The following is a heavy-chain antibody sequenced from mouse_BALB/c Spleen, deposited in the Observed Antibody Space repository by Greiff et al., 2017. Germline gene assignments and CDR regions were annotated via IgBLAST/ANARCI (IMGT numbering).Heavy chain of an antibody. J-gene: IGHJ4*01. CDR1: GFTFSSFG. CDR3: ARSYYGSSYRAMDY. CDR2: ISSGSSTI. Sequence: EVHLVESGGGLVQPGGSRKLSCAASGFTFSSFGMHWVRQAPEKGLEWVAYISSGSSTIYYADTVKGRFTISRDNPKNTLFLQMTSLRSEDTAMYYCARSYYGSSYRAMDYWGQGTSVTVSS. V-gene: IGHV5-17*02. D-gene: IGHD1-1*01.